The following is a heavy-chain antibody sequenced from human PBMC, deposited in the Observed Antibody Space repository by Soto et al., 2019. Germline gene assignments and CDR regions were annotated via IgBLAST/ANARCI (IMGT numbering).Heavy chain of an antibody. Sequence: GGSLRLSCAASGFTISGYWMTWVRQAPGKRLELVANIKQDGSEKNYVDSVKGRFTISRDNARNSLDLQMNSLSAEDTAVYYCARDSTVTTSDAFDIWGPGTMVTVSS. CDR2: IKQDGSEK. CDR1: GFTISGYW. J-gene: IGHJ3*02. D-gene: IGHD4-17*01. CDR3: ARDSTVTTSDAFDI. V-gene: IGHV3-7*01.